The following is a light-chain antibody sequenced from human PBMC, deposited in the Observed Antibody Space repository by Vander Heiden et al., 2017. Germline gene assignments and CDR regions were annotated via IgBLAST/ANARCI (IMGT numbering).Light chain of an antibody. V-gene: IGLV4-69*01. CDR1: SGHSSYA. CDR2: LNSDGSH. Sequence: QLVLTQSPSASASLGASVKLTCTLSSGHSSYAIAWHQQQPEKGPRYLMKLNSDGSHSKGDGSPDRFSGSSSGAERYLTISSLQSEDEADYYCQTWGTGMGVFGGGTKLTVL. J-gene: IGLJ2*01. CDR3: QTWGTGMGV.